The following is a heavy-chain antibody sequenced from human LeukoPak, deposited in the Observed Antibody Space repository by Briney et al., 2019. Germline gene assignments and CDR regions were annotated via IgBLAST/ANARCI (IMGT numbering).Heavy chain of an antibody. Sequence: PGGSLRLSCAASGFSFSSYGMHWVRQAPGKGLEWVAFIRYDGSNKYYADSVKGRFTISRDNAKNSLYLQMNSLRAEDTAVYYCARDREWFGELLSAHYMDVWGKGTTVTVSS. D-gene: IGHD3-10*01. CDR1: GFSFSSYG. J-gene: IGHJ6*03. V-gene: IGHV3-30*02. CDR2: IRYDGSNK. CDR3: ARDREWFGELLSAHYMDV.